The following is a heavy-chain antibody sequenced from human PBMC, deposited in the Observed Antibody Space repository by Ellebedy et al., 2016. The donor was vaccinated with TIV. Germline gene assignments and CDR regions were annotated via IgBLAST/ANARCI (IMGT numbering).Heavy chain of an antibody. J-gene: IGHJ5*02. V-gene: IGHV3-21*01. CDR1: GFIFSNYN. D-gene: IGHD2-8*02. CDR2: IDTGGDYI. CDR3: ARDSGDTTTWWDNWFDP. Sequence: GGSLRLXXAASGFIFSNYNMNWVRQAPGKGLEWVSFIDTGGDYIRYADSVKGRFTISRDNAKDSLSLQMNSLRVEDSAMYYCARDSGDTTTWWDNWFDPWGQGTLVTVSS.